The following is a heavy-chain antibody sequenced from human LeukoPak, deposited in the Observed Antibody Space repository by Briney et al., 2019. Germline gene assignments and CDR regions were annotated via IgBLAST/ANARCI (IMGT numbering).Heavy chain of an antibody. V-gene: IGHV1-8*01. Sequence: AASVKVSCKASGYTFTSYDINWVRQATGQGLEWMGWMNPNSGNTGYAQKFQGRVTMTRNTSISTAYTELSSLRSEDTAVYYCARGGYDGSGSYWYYYYYMDVWGKGTTVTISS. CDR2: MNPNSGNT. CDR3: ARGGYDGSGSYWYYYYYMDV. D-gene: IGHD3-10*01. CDR1: GYTFTSYD. J-gene: IGHJ6*03.